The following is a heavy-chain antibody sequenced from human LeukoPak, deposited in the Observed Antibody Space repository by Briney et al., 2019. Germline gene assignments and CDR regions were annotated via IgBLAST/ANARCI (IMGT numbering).Heavy chain of an antibody. J-gene: IGHJ4*02. D-gene: IGHD3-10*01. CDR1: GFTFSRYS. V-gene: IGHV3-21*01. Sequence: GGSLRPSCVTSGFTFSRYSMRWVRQAPGKGLEWVSSIYFTGNYISYADSVKGRFTISRDNAKNSLYLQMNSLRAEDTAVYYCAREFNTVGNFDYWGQGTLVTVSS. CDR3: AREFNTVGNFDY. CDR2: IYFTGNYI.